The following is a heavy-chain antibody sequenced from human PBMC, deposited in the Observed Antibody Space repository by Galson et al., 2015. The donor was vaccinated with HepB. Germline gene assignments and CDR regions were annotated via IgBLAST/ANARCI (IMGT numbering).Heavy chain of an antibody. J-gene: IGHJ4*02. Sequence: SLRLSCAASGFTFSNYGMHWVRQAPGKGLEWVTVISYEASNKYYADSVKGRFTVSRDNSKNTLDLQMNSLRPEDTAVYYCARDGWGLDYWGQGTLVTVSS. CDR1: GFTFSNYG. CDR2: ISYEASNK. D-gene: IGHD3-10*01. CDR3: ARDGWGLDY. V-gene: IGHV3-30*03.